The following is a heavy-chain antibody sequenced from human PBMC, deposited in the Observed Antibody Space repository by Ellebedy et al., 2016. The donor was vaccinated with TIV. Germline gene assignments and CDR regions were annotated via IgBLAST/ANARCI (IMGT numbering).Heavy chain of an antibody. CDR3: ARLEYSSGWAFRD. Sequence: KVSXXGSGYSFTSYWIGWVRQMPGKGLEWMGIIYPGDSDTRYSPSFQGQVTISADKSISTAYLQWSSLKASDTAMYYCARLEYSSGWAFRDWGQGTLVTVSS. CDR2: IYPGDSDT. CDR1: GYSFTSYW. J-gene: IGHJ4*02. V-gene: IGHV5-51*01. D-gene: IGHD6-19*01.